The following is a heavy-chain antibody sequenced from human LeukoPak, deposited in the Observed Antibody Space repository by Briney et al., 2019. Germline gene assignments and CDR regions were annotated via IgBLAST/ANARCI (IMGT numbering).Heavy chain of an antibody. CDR3: AKELTPTSIAVAGTGFDY. CDR2: ISWNSGSI. J-gene: IGHJ4*02. Sequence: GRSLRLSCAASGFTFDDYAMHWVRHAPGKGLEGVSGISWNSGSIGYADSVKGRFTISRDNAKNSLYLQMNSLRAEDTALYYCAKELTPTSIAVAGTGFDYWGQGTLVTVSS. CDR1: GFTFDDYA. D-gene: IGHD6-19*01. V-gene: IGHV3-9*01.